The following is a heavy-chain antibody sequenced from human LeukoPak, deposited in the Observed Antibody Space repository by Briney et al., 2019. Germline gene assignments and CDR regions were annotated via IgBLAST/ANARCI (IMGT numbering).Heavy chain of an antibody. Sequence: SETLSLTCTVSGYSISSGYYWGWIRQPPGKGLEWIGIIYHSGRTFYTPSLKSRVTISVDTSKNQFYLKLTSVTAADTAVYYCARLYPPAKRFECWGKGTLVTVS. CDR1: GYSISSGYY. J-gene: IGHJ4*02. D-gene: IGHD6-25*01. CDR2: IYHSGRT. CDR3: ARLYPPAKRFEC. V-gene: IGHV4-38-2*02.